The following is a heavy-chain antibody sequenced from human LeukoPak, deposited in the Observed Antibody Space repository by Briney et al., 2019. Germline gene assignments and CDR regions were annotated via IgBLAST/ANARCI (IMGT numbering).Heavy chain of an antibody. Sequence: SETLSLTCTVSGGSISSRSYYWGWIRQPPGKGLEWIGSMYYSGSTNYSPSPKTRVTISVDTSKNQCSLKLSSVTAADTAVYYCARGDSYVQMDYWGEGTLVTVSS. D-gene: IGHD2-21*02. J-gene: IGHJ4*02. CDR2: MYYSGST. CDR3: ARGDSYVQMDY. CDR1: GGSISSRSYY. V-gene: IGHV4-39*01.